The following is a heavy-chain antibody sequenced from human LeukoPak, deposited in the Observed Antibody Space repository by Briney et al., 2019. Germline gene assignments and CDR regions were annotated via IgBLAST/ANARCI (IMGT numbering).Heavy chain of an antibody. J-gene: IGHJ3*02. D-gene: IGHD2-21*01. CDR1: GGTFSSYA. CDR2: IIPILGIA. V-gene: IGHV1-69*04. CDR3: ARDAGLLWWSWDAFDI. Sequence: ASVKVSCKASGGTFSSYAISWVRQAPGQGLEWVGRIIPILGIANYAQKFQGRVTITADKSTSTAYMELSSLRSEDTAVYYCARDAGLLWWSWDAFDIWGQGTMVTVSS.